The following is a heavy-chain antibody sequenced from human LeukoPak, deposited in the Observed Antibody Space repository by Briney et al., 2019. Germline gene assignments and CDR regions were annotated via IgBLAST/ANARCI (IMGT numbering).Heavy chain of an antibody. V-gene: IGHV3-7*01. CDR2: IKEDGSDK. Sequence: GGSLRLSCAASGFTFSSYWMSWVRQAPGKGLEWVANIKEDGSDKYYLGSVKGRFSISRDNAKNSLYLEMNSLRAEDTAVYYCARSVVGYYFDYWGQGTLVTVSS. CDR3: ARSVVGYYFDY. CDR1: GFTFSSYW. J-gene: IGHJ4*02. D-gene: IGHD1-26*01.